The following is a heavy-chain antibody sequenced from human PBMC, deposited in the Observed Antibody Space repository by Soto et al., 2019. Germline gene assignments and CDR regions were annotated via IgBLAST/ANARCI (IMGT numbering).Heavy chain of an antibody. Sequence: WASVKVSCKASGYTFTSYYMHWVRQAPGQGLEWMGIINPSGGSTSYAQKFQGRVTMTRDTSTSTVYMELSSLRSEDTAVYYCATPLIVVVPAALSPLDVWGQGTTVTVSS. V-gene: IGHV1-46*01. CDR1: GYTFTSYY. J-gene: IGHJ6*02. CDR3: ATPLIVVVPAALSPLDV. D-gene: IGHD2-2*01. CDR2: INPSGGST.